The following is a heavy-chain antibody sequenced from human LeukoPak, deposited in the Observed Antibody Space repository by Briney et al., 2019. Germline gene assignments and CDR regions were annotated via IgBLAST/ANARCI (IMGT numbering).Heavy chain of an antibody. Sequence: PSETLSLTCTVSGGSISSSNYYWGWIRQPPGKGLEWIASIHYSETTYYNPSLKSRVTISVDTSKNQFSLKLSSVTAADTAVYYCARSAQTTVWINWFDPWGQGTLVTVSS. CDR2: IHYSETT. D-gene: IGHD4-17*01. CDR3: ARSAQTTVWINWFDP. J-gene: IGHJ5*02. V-gene: IGHV4-39*07. CDR1: GGSISSSNYY.